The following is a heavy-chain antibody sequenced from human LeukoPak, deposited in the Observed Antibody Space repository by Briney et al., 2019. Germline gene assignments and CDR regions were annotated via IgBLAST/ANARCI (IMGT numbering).Heavy chain of an antibody. J-gene: IGHJ2*01. V-gene: IGHV4-59*01. CDR1: GGSISSYY. D-gene: IGHD6-13*01. Sequence: RPSETLSLTCTVSGGSISSYYWSWIRQPPGKGLEWIGYIYYSGSTNYNPSLKSRVTISVDTSKNQFSLKPSSVTAADTAVYYCARVAAAYDWYFDLWGRGTLVIVSS. CDR3: ARVAAAYDWYFDL. CDR2: IYYSGST.